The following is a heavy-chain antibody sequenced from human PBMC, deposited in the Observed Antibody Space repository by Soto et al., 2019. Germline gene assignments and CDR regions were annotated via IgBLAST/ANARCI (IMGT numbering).Heavy chain of an antibody. V-gene: IGHV3-23*01. CDR3: AKDYGDNPLDY. D-gene: IGHD4-17*01. Sequence: LRLSCAASGFTFSNYAMSWVRQAPGKGLEWVSAISGGDGTTYYADSVRGRFTISRDDSQNTLYVQMNSLRAEDTALYYCAKDYGDNPLDYWGQVTLVTVSS. CDR2: ISGGDGTT. CDR1: GFTFSNYA. J-gene: IGHJ4*02.